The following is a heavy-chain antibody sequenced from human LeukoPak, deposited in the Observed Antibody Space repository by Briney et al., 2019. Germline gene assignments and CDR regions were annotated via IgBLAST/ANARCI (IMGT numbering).Heavy chain of an antibody. D-gene: IGHD3-10*01. CDR2: ISSSSSYI. Sequence: GGSLRLSCAASGFTFSSYSMNWVRQAPGKGLEWVSSISSSSSYIYYADSVKGRFTISRDNAKNSLYLQMNSLRSEDTAIYYCARLSQTPDYYTLGGYYYLGYWGQGTPVTVSS. CDR3: ARLSQTPDYYTLGGYYYLGY. J-gene: IGHJ4*02. V-gene: IGHV3-21*04. CDR1: GFTFSSYS.